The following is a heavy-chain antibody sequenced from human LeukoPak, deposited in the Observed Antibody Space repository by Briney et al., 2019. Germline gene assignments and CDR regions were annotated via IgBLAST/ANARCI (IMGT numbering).Heavy chain of an antibody. CDR3: ARVWGDYSNTDY. D-gene: IGHD4-11*01. Sequence: GGSLRLSCAAFGFTFSDYYMSWIRQAPGKGLEWVSHISSSGSTKYYADSVKGRFTFSRDNAKNSLYLQMNSLRAEDTAVYYCARVWGDYSNTDYWGQGTLVTVSS. CDR1: GFTFSDYY. V-gene: IGHV3-11*04. CDR2: ISSSGSTK. J-gene: IGHJ4*02.